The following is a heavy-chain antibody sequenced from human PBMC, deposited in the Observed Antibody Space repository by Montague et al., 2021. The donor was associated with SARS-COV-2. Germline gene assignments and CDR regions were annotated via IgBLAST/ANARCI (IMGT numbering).Heavy chain of an antibody. Sequence: SLRLSCAASGFTFSSYSMNWVRQAPGKGLEWVSSISSSSSYIYYADSVKGRFTISRDNAKNSLYLQMNSLRAEDTAVYYCASLTTDTLYYYYGMDVWGQGTTVTV. V-gene: IGHV3-21*01. CDR3: ASLTTDTLYYYYGMDV. D-gene: IGHD1-14*01. CDR2: ISSSSSYI. J-gene: IGHJ6*02. CDR1: GFTFSSYS.